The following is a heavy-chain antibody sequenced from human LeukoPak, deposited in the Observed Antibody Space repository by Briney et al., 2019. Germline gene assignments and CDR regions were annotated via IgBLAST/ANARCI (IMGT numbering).Heavy chain of an antibody. V-gene: IGHV4-59*12. Sequence: SETLSLTCTVSGGSISSYYWSWIRQPPGKGLEWIGSIYYSGSTYYNPSLKSRVTISVDTSKNQFSLKLSSVTAADTVVYYCARVNCSSTSCLADYWGQGTLVTVSS. J-gene: IGHJ4*02. CDR2: IYYSGST. CDR3: ARVNCSSTSCLADY. D-gene: IGHD2-2*01. CDR1: GGSISSYY.